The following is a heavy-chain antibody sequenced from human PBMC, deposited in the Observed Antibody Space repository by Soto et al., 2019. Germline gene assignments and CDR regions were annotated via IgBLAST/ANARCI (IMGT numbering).Heavy chain of an antibody. CDR2: IIPIFGTA. V-gene: IGHV1-69*06. CDR3: ARGRGIQLWLIDY. Sequence: SVNVSCKASGGTFSSYAISWVRRAPGQGLEWMGGIIPIFGTANYAQKFQGRVTITADKSTSTAYMELSSLRSEDTAVYYCARGRGIQLWLIDYWGQGTLVTVSS. J-gene: IGHJ4*02. D-gene: IGHD5-18*01. CDR1: GGTFSSYA.